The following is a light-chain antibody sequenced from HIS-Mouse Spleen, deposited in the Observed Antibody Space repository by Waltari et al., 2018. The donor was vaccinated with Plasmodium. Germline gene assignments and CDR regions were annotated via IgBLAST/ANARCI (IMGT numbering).Light chain of an antibody. V-gene: IGKV1-13*02. CDR2: DAS. J-gene: IGKJ4*01. Sequence: AIKLTQSPSSLSASVGARAPITCRASQGIRSALAWYQQKPGKATKLLLYDASSLESGDPSRFSGSGSETDFTLTISSLQTEDCATYYCQQFNSYPLTFGGGTKVEIK. CDR3: QQFNSYPLT. CDR1: QGIRSA.